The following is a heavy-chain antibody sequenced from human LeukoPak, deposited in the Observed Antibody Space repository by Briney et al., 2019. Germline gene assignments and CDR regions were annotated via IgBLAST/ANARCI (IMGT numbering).Heavy chain of an antibody. CDR3: ARDLGVEMAAKRNNYGMDV. D-gene: IGHD5-24*01. V-gene: IGHV4-30-4*01. J-gene: IGHJ6*02. CDR2: IYYSGST. Sequence: SQTLPLTCTVSGGSISSGDYYWSWIRQPPGKGLEWIGYIYYSGSTYYNPSLKSRVTISVDTSKNQFSLKLSSVTAADTAVYYCARDLGVEMAAKRNNYGMDVWGQGTTVTVSS. CDR1: GGSISSGDYY.